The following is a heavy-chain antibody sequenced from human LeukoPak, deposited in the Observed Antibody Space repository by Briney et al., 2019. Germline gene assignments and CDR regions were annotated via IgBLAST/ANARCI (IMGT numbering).Heavy chain of an antibody. CDR2: VSGNNGDT. Sequence: GASVKVSCKASGYTFTSYGVSWVRQAPGQGLEWMGWVSGNNGDTKYAQNLQGRVTMTTDTSTSTAYMELRSLRSDDTAVYYCARVHTIGWYRAGYWGQGTLVTVSS. D-gene: IGHD6-19*01. CDR3: ARVHTIGWYRAGY. CDR1: GYTFTSYG. J-gene: IGHJ4*02. V-gene: IGHV1-18*01.